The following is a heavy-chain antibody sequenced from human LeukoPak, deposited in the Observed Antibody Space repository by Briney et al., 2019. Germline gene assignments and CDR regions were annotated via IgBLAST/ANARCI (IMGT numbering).Heavy chain of an antibody. CDR2: IYYSGGT. J-gene: IGHJ6*03. CDR3: ARVHSGSYYADYYYYMDV. Sequence: SETLSLTCTVSGVSISSYYWSWLRQPPGKGLEWIGYIYYSGGTNYNPSLKSRVTISVDTSKNQFSLKLSSVTAADTAVYYCARVHSGSYYADYYYYMDVWGKGTTVTVSS. CDR1: GVSISSYY. V-gene: IGHV4-59*01. D-gene: IGHD1-26*01.